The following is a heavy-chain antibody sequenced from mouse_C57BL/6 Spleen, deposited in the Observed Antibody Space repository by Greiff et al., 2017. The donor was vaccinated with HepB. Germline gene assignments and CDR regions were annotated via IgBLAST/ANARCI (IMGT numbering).Heavy chain of an antibody. Sequence: DVMLVESGEGLVKPGGSLKLSCAASGFTFSSYAMSWVRQTPEKRLEWVAYISSGGDYIYYADTVKGRFTISRDNARNTLYLQMSSLKSEDTAMYYCTRNPRAGYYGYFDVWGTGTTVTVSS. V-gene: IGHV5-9-1*02. CDR1: GFTFSSYA. CDR2: ISSGGDYI. J-gene: IGHJ1*03. CDR3: TRNPRAGYYGYFDV. D-gene: IGHD2-2*01.